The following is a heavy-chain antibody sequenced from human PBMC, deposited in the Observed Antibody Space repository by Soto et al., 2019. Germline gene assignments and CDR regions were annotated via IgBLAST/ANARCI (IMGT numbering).Heavy chain of an antibody. CDR3: ARDQDAIVRVIVRAAIAY. J-gene: IGHJ4*02. CDR1: GFTFSSYW. Sequence: GGSLRLSCAASGFTFSSYWMSWVRQAPGKGLEWVANIKQDGSEKYYVDSVKGRFTISRDNAKNSLYLQMNSLRAEDTAVYYCARDQDAIVRVIVRAAIAYWGQGTLVTVSS. V-gene: IGHV3-7*05. CDR2: IKQDGSEK. D-gene: IGHD1-26*01.